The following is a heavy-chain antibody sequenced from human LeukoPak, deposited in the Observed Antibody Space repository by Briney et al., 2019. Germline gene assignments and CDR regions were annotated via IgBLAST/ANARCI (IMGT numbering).Heavy chain of an antibody. CDR3: ARDGKYGSGLMDV. CDR1: GFTFSSYG. CDR2: IWYDGSNK. Sequence: SGRSLRLSCAASGFTFSSYGMHWVRQAPGKGLEWVAVIWYDGSNKYYADSVKGRFTISRDNSKNTLYLQMNSLRAEDTAVYYCARDGKYGSGLMDVWGQGTTVTVS. J-gene: IGHJ6*02. D-gene: IGHD3-10*01. V-gene: IGHV3-33*01.